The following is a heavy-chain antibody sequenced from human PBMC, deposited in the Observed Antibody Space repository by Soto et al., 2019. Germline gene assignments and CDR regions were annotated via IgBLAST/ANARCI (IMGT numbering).Heavy chain of an antibody. CDR3: ARHAKRGYYDSSGYYSLGAFDI. D-gene: IGHD3-22*01. CDR1: GGSISSYY. Sequence: SETLSLTCTVSGGSISSYYWSWIRQPPGKGLEWIGYIYYSGSTNYNPSLKSRVTISVDTSKNQFSLKLSSVTAADTAVYYCARHAKRGYYDSSGYYSLGAFDIWGQGTMVTVSS. CDR2: IYYSGST. V-gene: IGHV4-59*08. J-gene: IGHJ3*02.